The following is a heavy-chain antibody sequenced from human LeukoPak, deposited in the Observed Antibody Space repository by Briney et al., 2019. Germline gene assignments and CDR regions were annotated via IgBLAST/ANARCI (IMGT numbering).Heavy chain of an antibody. J-gene: IGHJ4*02. V-gene: IGHV4-34*01. D-gene: IGHD5-18*01. CDR2: INHSGST. CDR1: GGSFSGYY. CDR3: ARAYSYGLFDY. Sequence: SETLSLTCAVYGGSFSGYYWSWIRQPPGKGLEWIGEINHSGSTNHNPSLKSRVTISVDTSKNQFSLKLSSVTAADTAVYYCARAYSYGLFDYWGQGTLVTVSS.